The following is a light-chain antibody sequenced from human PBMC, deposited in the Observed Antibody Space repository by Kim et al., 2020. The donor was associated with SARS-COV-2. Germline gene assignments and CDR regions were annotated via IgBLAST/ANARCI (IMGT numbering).Light chain of an antibody. CDR3: QQYSDWPRT. CDR1: QSISTN. Sequence: SPEQSATLPCMASQSISTNLAWYQQRPGQAPRLLIYGASTRASGIPATFSGSGSGTEFTLTLSSLQSEDFAVYYCQQYSDWPRTFGQGTKVEIK. J-gene: IGKJ1*01. V-gene: IGKV3-15*01. CDR2: GAS.